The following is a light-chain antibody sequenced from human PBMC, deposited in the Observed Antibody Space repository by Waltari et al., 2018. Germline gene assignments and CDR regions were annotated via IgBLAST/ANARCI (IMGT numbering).Light chain of an antibody. CDR1: QSVNSNY. J-gene: IGKJ1*01. V-gene: IGKV3D-20*01. Sequence: EIVLTPSPATLSLSPGERATLSCGASQSVNSNYLAWYQQKPGLAPRLLIYDASSRATGIPDRFTGSGSGTDFTLTISRLEPEDFAVYYCQQYGSSPPWTFGQGTKVEIK. CDR2: DAS. CDR3: QQYGSSPPWT.